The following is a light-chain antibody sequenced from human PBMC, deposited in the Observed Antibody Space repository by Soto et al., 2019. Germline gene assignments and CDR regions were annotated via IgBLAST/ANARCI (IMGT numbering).Light chain of an antibody. J-gene: IGLJ7*01. V-gene: IGLV2-23*02. CDR3: CSYGGSRAV. Sequence: QSALTQPASVSGSPGQSITISFTGTSSDVGSHNLVSWYQQHPGHAPKLMIYEVSKRPLGVSARFSASKSGNTASLKISGLQAEDEADYYCCSYGGSRAVFGGGTQLTVL. CDR1: SSDVGSHNL. CDR2: EVS.